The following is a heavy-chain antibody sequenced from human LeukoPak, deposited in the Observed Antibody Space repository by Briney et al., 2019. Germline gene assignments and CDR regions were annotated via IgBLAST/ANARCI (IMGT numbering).Heavy chain of an antibody. CDR1: GFTVSSNY. D-gene: IGHD3-10*01. Sequence: GGSLRLSCAASGFTVSSNYMSWVRQAPGKGLEWVSVIYSGGSTYYADSVKGRFTISRDNSKNTLYLQMNSLRAEDTAVYYCARAQGRILWFGELFLDYFDYWGQGTLVTVSS. J-gene: IGHJ4*02. V-gene: IGHV3-53*01. CDR3: ARAQGRILWFGELFLDYFDY. CDR2: IYSGGST.